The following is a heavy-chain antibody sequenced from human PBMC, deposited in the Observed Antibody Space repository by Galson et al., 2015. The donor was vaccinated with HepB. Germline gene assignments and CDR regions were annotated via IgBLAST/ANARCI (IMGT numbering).Heavy chain of an antibody. Sequence: QSGAEVKKPGESLKISCRGSGYTFGHYWIGWVRQMPGKGLEWMGIIYPDDSTVRYSPSFQGQVTISADKSTATAYLEWSSLKASDTAMYFCARFSAAGFSLNWFDPWGQGTPVTVSS. D-gene: IGHD1-14*01. CDR3: ARFSAAGFSLNWFDP. CDR1: GYTFGHYW. J-gene: IGHJ5*02. CDR2: IYPDDSTV. V-gene: IGHV5-51*01.